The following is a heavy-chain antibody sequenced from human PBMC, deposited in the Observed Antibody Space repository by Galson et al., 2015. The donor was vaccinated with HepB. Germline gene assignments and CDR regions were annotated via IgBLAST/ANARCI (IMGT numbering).Heavy chain of an antibody. CDR1: GYSFTSYW. V-gene: IGHV5-51*01. CDR3: ARGSIVGGNTNAFDI. D-gene: IGHD1-26*01. CDR2: IYPGDSDP. J-gene: IGHJ3*02. Sequence: QSGAEVKKPGESLKISCKGSGYSFTSYWIGRVRQMPGKGLEWMGIIYPGDSDPRYSPSFQGQVTISADKSISTAYLQWSSLRASDTAMYYCARGSIVGGNTNAFDIWGQGTMVTVSS.